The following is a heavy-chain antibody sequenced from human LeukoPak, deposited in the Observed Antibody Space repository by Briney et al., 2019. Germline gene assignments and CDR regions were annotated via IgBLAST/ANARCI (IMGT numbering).Heavy chain of an antibody. D-gene: IGHD3-22*01. J-gene: IGHJ4*02. CDR2: IYTGGNT. V-gene: IGHV3-53*01. CDR3: ARGDDSGYYDYFDY. CDR1: GFTVDSNY. Sequence: GGSLRLSCAASGFTVDSNYLSWVRQAPGKGLEWVATIYTGGNTYYAASVKGRFTISRDLSKNTVFLHMNSLRAEDTAMYYCARGDDSGYYDYFDYWGQGALVTVSS.